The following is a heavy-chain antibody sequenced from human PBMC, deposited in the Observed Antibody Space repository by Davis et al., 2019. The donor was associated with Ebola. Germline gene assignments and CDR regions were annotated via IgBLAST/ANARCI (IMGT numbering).Heavy chain of an antibody. CDR3: ARDLGDYGIDV. J-gene: IGHJ6*04. Sequence: AASVKVSCKASGGTFSTYAISWVRQAPGQGLEWMGGIIPIFGTANYAQKFQGRVTIIADESTSTAYMELSSLRSEDTAVYYCARDLGDYGIDVWGKGTTVTVSS. D-gene: IGHD3-10*01. CDR2: IIPIFGTA. V-gene: IGHV1-69*13. CDR1: GGTFSTYA.